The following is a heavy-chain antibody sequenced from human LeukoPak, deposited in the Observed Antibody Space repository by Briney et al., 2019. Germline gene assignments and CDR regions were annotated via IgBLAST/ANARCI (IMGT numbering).Heavy chain of an antibody. CDR1: GYTFTNYF. CDR2: INPSGGST. CDR3: ARDAFLSGSLSPVDY. J-gene: IGHJ4*02. V-gene: IGHV1-46*01. Sequence: GASVKVSCKASGYTFTNYFMHWVRQAPGQGLEWMGIINPSGGSTSYAQKFQGRVTLTRDTSTSTAYMELSSLRSEDTPVYYCARDAFLSGSLSPVDYWGQGSLVTVSS. D-gene: IGHD1-26*01.